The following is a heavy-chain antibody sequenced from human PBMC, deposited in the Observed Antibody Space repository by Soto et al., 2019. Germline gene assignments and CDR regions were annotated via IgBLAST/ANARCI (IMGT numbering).Heavy chain of an antibody. J-gene: IGHJ6*03. Sequence: ASVKVSCKASGYTFTSYGISWVRQAPGQGLEWMGWISAYNGNTNYAQKLQGRVTMTRNTSISTAYMELSSLRSEDTAVYYCARGVRYSSSSEEYYYYYMDVWGKGTTVTVSS. CDR1: GYTFTSYG. V-gene: IGHV1-18*01. D-gene: IGHD6-6*01. CDR2: ISAYNGNT. CDR3: ARGVRYSSSSEEYYYYYMDV.